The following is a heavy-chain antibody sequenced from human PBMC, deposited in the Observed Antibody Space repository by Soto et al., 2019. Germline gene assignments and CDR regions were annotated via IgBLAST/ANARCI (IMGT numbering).Heavy chain of an antibody. Sequence: QVQLMQSGAEVKKSGASVKVSCRASGYTFNYFGISWVRQAPGQGLEWMGWINVYNGNTDYALKFQGRVTMTTDTATSTVCMELTSLRFDDTTIYYCARAIAGGYGHTTLDYWGQGTLVTVSS. CDR2: INVYNGNT. V-gene: IGHV1-18*01. D-gene: IGHD5-18*01. CDR3: ARAIAGGYGHTTLDY. J-gene: IGHJ4*02. CDR1: GYTFNYFG.